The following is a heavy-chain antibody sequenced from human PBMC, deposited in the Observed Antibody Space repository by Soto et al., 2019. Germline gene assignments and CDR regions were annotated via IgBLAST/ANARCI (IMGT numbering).Heavy chain of an antibody. V-gene: IGHV4-30-4*01. CDR1: GGSISSGDYY. CDR2: IYYSGST. D-gene: IGHD6-19*01. CDR3: ARAGGLGAVAVDY. J-gene: IGHJ4*02. Sequence: PSETLSLTCTVSGGSISSGDYYWSWIRQPPGKGLEWIGYIYYSGSTSYNPSLRSRATISVDTSKNQFSLKLTSVTAADTAVYYCARAGGLGAVAVDYWGQGTLVTVSS.